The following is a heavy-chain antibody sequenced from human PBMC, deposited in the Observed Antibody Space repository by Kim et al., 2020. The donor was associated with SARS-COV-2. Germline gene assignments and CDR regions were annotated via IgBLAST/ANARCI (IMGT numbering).Heavy chain of an antibody. Sequence: GGSLRLSCAASGFTFSSYGMHWVRQAPGKGLEWVAVISYDGSNKYYADSVKGRFTISRDNSKNTLYLQMNSLRAEDTAVYYCAKGTVTTRFDFDYWGQGTLVTVSS. CDR2: ISYDGSNK. CDR1: GFTFSSYG. CDR3: AKGTVTTRFDFDY. V-gene: IGHV3-30*18. D-gene: IGHD4-17*01. J-gene: IGHJ4*02.